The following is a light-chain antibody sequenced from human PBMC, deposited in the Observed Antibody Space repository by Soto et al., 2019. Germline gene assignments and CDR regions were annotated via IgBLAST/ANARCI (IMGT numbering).Light chain of an antibody. J-gene: IGKJ1*01. CDR3: QQYNSYWSWT. V-gene: IGKV1-5*01. CDR2: DAS. Sequence: DIQMTQSPSTLSGSVGDRVTITCRASQTISSWLAWYQQKPGKAPKLLIYDASSLESGVPSRFSGSGSGTEFTLTISSLQPDDFATYYCQQYNSYWSWTFGQGTKV. CDR1: QTISSW.